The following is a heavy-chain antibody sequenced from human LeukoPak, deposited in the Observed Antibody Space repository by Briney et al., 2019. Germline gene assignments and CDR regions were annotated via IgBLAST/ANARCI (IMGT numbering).Heavy chain of an antibody. CDR1: GFTFSSYS. D-gene: IGHD3-22*01. J-gene: IGHJ3*02. Sequence: GGSLRLSCAASGFTFSSYSMNWVRQAQGKGLEWVSSISSSSSYIYYAGSVKGRFTISRDNAKNSLYLQMNSLRAEDTAVYYCARDVSIITMIVVVINAFDIWGQGTMVTVSS. V-gene: IGHV3-21*01. CDR2: ISSSSSYI. CDR3: ARDVSIITMIVVVINAFDI.